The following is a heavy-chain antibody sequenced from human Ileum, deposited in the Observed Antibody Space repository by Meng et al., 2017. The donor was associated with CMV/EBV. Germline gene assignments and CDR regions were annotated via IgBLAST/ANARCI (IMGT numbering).Heavy chain of an antibody. CDR1: GGSTRDWG. V-gene: IGHV4-39*07. J-gene: IGHJ4*02. CDR3: ARDMGIRWFYY. D-gene: IGHD2-15*01. Sequence: QEWRCRLLKASQALSLALNVSGGSTRDWGGWISQPPGKGLEWIGSISYSGTTYYDPSLKSRLTVSLDTSKTQFSLMLTSVTAADTAVYYCARDMGIRWFYYWGQGTLVTVSS. CDR2: ISYSGTT.